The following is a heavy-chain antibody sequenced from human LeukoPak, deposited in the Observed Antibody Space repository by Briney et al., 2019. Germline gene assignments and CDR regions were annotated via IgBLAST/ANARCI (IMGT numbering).Heavy chain of an antibody. D-gene: IGHD1-1*01. CDR1: GGSISSSSYF. CDR2: IYSSGST. CDR3: ARHETGGTYPLKY. Sequence: PSETLSLTCTVSGGSISSSSYFWGWIRQPPGKGLEWIGNIYSSGSTYYNPSLKSRVTISVDTSKNQFSLKLSSVTAADTAMYYCARHETGGTYPLKYWGQGLLVTVSS. J-gene: IGHJ4*02. V-gene: IGHV4-39*01.